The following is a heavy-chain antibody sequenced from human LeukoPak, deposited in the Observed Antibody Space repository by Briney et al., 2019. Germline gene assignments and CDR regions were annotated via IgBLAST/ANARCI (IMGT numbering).Heavy chain of an antibody. D-gene: IGHD3-22*01. CDR1: GFTFSSYA. CDR3: ASDGKYYYDSSGYYYSN. CDR2: ISGSGGST. Sequence: GGSLRLSCAASGFTFSSYAMSWVRQAPGKGLDWVSAISGSGGSTYYADSVKGRFTISRDNSKNTLYLQMNSLRAEDTAVYYCASDGKYYYDSSGYYYSNWGQGTLVTVSS. J-gene: IGHJ4*02. V-gene: IGHV3-23*01.